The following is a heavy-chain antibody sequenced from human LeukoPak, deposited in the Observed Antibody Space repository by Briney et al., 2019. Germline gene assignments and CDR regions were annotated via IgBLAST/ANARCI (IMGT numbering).Heavy chain of an antibody. CDR3: AKGTSSGWYNWFDP. J-gene: IGHJ5*02. V-gene: IGHV3-23*01. Sequence: GGSLRLSCAASGFTFSSYAMSWVRQAPGEGLEWVSAISGSGGSTYYADSVKGRFTISRDNSKNTLYLQMNSLRAEDTAVYYCAKGTSSGWYNWFDPWGQGTLVTVSS. CDR1: GFTFSSYA. D-gene: IGHD6-19*01. CDR2: ISGSGGST.